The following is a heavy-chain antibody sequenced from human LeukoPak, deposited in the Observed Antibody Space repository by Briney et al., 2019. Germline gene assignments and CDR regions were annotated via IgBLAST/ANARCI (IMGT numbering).Heavy chain of an antibody. CDR1: GDSITSNTYY. J-gene: IGHJ3*02. D-gene: IGHD3-10*01. CDR3: ARASGTSANGFDI. V-gene: IGHV4-39*07. CDR2: IYYSGST. Sequence: SETLSLTCSVSGDSITSNTYYWGWIRQPPGKGLEWIGSIYYSGSTYYSPSLKSRVTISRDMSKNQFSLNMISVTAADTAVYFCARASGTSANGFDIWGQGTMVTVSS.